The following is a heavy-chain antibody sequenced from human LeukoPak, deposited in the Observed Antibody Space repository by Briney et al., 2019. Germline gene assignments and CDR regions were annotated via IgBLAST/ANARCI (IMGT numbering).Heavy chain of an antibody. Sequence: PGGSLRLSCAASGFTFSSYGMHWVRQAPGKGLEWVAVISYDGSNKYYADSVKGRFTISRDNSKNTLYLQMNSLRAEDTAVYYCARALYSSSWYSDYRGQGTLVTVSS. V-gene: IGHV3-30*03. J-gene: IGHJ4*02. CDR1: GFTFSSYG. CDR3: ARALYSSSWYSDY. CDR2: ISYDGSNK. D-gene: IGHD6-13*01.